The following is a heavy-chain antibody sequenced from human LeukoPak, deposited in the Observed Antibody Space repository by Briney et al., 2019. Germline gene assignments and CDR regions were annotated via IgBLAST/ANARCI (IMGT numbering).Heavy chain of an antibody. D-gene: IGHD3-3*01. CDR1: GFTVSSNY. Sequence: GGSLRLSCAASGFTVSSNYMSWVRQAPGKGLEWVSVIYSGGSTYYADSVKGRFTISRDNSKNTLYLQMNSLRAEDTAVYYCARDKYFGDFWSGYYFDWGQGTLVTVSS. CDR3: ARDKYFGDFWSGYYFD. J-gene: IGHJ4*02. CDR2: IYSGGST. V-gene: IGHV3-53*01.